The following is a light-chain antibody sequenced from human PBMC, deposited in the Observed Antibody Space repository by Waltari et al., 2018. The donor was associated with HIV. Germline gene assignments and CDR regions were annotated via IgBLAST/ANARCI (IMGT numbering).Light chain of an antibody. CDR1: NSDVGSYNL. CDR3: CSYAGSNTFV. J-gene: IGLJ1*01. Sequence: QSALTQPASVSGSPGQSITISCTGNNSDVGSYNLVSWYQQHPGKAPKLMIYEGSKRPSGVSNRFSGSKSGNTASLTISGLQAEDEADYYCCSYAGSNTFVFGTGTKVTVL. V-gene: IGLV2-23*03. CDR2: EGS.